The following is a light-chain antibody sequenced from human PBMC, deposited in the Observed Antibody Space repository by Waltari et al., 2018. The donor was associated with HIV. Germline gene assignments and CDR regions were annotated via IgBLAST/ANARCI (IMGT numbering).Light chain of an antibody. J-gene: IGKJ4*01. Sequence: EIVLTQSPGTMSLSPGNRVIISCRDSQSISGTYLAWYQQRPGQSPRLLIYGASTRATGIPDRFSGSGSGTDFTLTISRLEPEDSAMYYCQQYGSSPLTFGGGTKVEIK. CDR1: QSISGTY. V-gene: IGKV3-20*01. CDR2: GAS. CDR3: QQYGSSPLT.